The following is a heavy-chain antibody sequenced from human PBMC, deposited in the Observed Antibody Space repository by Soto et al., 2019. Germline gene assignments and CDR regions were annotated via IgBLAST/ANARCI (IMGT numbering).Heavy chain of an antibody. Sequence: SGPTLVNPTETLTLTCTFSGFSLTSPGMCVSWIRQSPGKALEWLALIERDDDDKYYSTSLKTRLTISKDARKNQVVLTMANMEPADTATYYCARSIRGPRRFNGMDVWGQGTTVTVSS. CDR2: IERDDDDK. V-gene: IGHV2-70*13. CDR1: GFSLTSPGMC. CDR3: ARSIRGPRRFNGMDV. D-gene: IGHD1-20*01. J-gene: IGHJ6*02.